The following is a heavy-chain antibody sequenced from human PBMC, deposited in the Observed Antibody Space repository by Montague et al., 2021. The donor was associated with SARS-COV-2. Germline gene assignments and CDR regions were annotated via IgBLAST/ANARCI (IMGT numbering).Heavy chain of an antibody. D-gene: IGHD2-15*01. CDR1: GGSISSFY. CDR3: ARHYSATLPAVY. Sequence: SETLSLTCTVSGGSISSFYWSWFRQPPGKGLEWIGYISDSGGTNYNPSLTSRVTMSVDTSKNQFSLKANSVTAADTAVYYCARHYSATLPAVYWGQGTLVTVSS. J-gene: IGHJ4*02. CDR2: ISDSGGT. V-gene: IGHV4-59*08.